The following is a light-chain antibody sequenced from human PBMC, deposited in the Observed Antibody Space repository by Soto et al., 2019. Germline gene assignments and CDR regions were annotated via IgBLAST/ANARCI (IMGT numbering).Light chain of an antibody. J-gene: IGLJ1*01. CDR1: SSDVGGYNY. CDR2: EVS. Sequence: QSALTQPPSASGSPGQSVTISCIGTSSDVGGYNYVSWYQQHPGKAPKLMIYEVSKRPSGVPDRFSGSKSGNTASLTVSGLQTDDEADYYCSSYVGSNNYVFGTGTKVTVL. CDR3: SSYVGSNNYV. V-gene: IGLV2-8*01.